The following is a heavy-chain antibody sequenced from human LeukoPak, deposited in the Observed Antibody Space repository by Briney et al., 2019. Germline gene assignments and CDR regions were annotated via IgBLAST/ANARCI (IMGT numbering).Heavy chain of an antibody. CDR3: ARKNGYFDY. J-gene: IGHJ4*02. CDR2: IYYSGTT. V-gene: IGHV4-59*01. Sequence: SETLSPTCTVSGGSMSSYYWSWIRQPPGKGLEWIGYIYYSGTTDYNPSLKSRVTISVDTSKNQFSLQLSSVTAADTAVNYCARKNGYFDYWGQGTLVTVSS. CDR1: GGSMSSYY. D-gene: IGHD1-1*01.